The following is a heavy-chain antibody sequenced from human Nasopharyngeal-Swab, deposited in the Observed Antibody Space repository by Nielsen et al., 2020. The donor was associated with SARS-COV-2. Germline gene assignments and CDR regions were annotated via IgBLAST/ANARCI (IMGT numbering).Heavy chain of an antibody. CDR2: ISSDGSDK. D-gene: IGHD2-15*01. Sequence: GESLKISCVASRFTFSRWPMHWVRQAPGKGLEWVTVISSDGSDKQYVDSVKGRFTISRDNSRNTLYLQMNSLRAEDTAVYYCARDNGYCSGDACYLGGWLDPWGQGTLVTVSS. CDR3: ARDNGYCSGDACYLGGWLDP. CDR1: RFTFSRWP. J-gene: IGHJ5*02. V-gene: IGHV3-30*03.